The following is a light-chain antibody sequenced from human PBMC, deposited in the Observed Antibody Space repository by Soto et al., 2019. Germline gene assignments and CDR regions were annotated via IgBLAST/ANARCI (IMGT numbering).Light chain of an antibody. CDR3: QSYDTSLSGYV. CDR1: SSNIGAGYD. Sequence: QSVLTQPPSVSGAPGQRVTISCTGSSSNIGAGYDVHWYQQLPGTAPKLLIHGNSNRPSGVPDRFSGSKSGTSASLAITGVQAEDEADCYCQSYDTSLSGYVFGTGTKVTVL. J-gene: IGLJ1*01. V-gene: IGLV1-40*01. CDR2: GNS.